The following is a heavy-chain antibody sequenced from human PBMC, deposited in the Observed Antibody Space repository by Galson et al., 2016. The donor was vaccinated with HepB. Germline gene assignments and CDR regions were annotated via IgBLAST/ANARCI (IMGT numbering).Heavy chain of an antibody. CDR3: ARDLTEHSSSSRYYYSAIDV. CDR1: GDSFSSYA. Sequence: SVKVSCKASGDSFSSYAITWVRQAPGQGLEWMGRIIPIIATTNYARKFQGRVTIAADKSTSTAYLELSGLSSEDTAVYYCARDLTEHSSSSRYYYSAIDVWGKGTTVTVSS. CDR2: IIPIIATT. V-gene: IGHV1-69*04. D-gene: IGHD3-16*01. J-gene: IGHJ6*04.